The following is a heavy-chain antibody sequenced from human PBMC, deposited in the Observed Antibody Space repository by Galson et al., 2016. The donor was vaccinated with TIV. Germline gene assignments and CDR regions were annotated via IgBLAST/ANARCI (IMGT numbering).Heavy chain of an antibody. Sequence: SCKASANTFISYAITWVRQAPGQGLEWMGGIISIFRTTQCAQKFQGRVTITADESMSTAYMELSSLRSDDTAVYYCARTDTLKNYYDSSGYYPFWGQGTLVTVSS. CDR2: IISIFRTT. D-gene: IGHD3-22*01. CDR3: ARTDTLKNYYDSSGYYPF. CDR1: ANTFISYA. V-gene: IGHV1-69*01. J-gene: IGHJ4*02.